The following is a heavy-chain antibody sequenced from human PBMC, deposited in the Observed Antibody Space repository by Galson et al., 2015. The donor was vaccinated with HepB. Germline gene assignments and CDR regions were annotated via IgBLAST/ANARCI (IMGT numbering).Heavy chain of an antibody. J-gene: IGHJ4*02. CDR2: IWYDGSNK. Sequence: SLRLSCAASGFMFGSYGMHWVRQAPGKGLEWLAVIWYDGSNKYYADSVKGRFTISRDNSKNTLYLQMNSLRAGDTAVYYCAKEDYYGSGPYYNELGRRKFDYWGQGTLVTVSS. CDR3: AKEDYYGSGPYYNELGRRKFDY. V-gene: IGHV3-33*06. CDR1: GFMFGSYG. D-gene: IGHD3-10*01.